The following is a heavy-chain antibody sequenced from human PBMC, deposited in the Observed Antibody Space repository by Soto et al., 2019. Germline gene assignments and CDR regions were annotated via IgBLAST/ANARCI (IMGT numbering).Heavy chain of an antibody. CDR1: GGSISSYY. J-gene: IGHJ5*02. CDR3: ARVRGESNWFDP. D-gene: IGHD3-10*01. Sequence: PSETLSLTCTVSGGSISSYYWSWIRQPPGKGLEWIGYIYYSGSTNYNPSLKSRVTISVDTSKNQFSLKLSSVTAADTAVYYCARVRGESNWFDPWGQGTLVTGSS. CDR2: IYYSGST. V-gene: IGHV4-59*12.